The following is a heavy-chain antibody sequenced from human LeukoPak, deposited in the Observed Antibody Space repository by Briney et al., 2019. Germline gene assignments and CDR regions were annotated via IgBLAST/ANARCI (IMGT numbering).Heavy chain of an antibody. CDR1: GFTFSSYE. J-gene: IGHJ3*02. CDR3: AKDHSSGYPDAFDI. CDR2: ISSSGSTI. V-gene: IGHV3-48*03. Sequence: QPGGSLRLSCAASGFTFSSYEMNWVRQAPGKGLEWVSYISSSGSTIYYADSVKGRFTISRDNSKNTLYLQMNSLRAEDTAVYYCAKDHSSGYPDAFDIWGQGTMVTVSS. D-gene: IGHD3-10*01.